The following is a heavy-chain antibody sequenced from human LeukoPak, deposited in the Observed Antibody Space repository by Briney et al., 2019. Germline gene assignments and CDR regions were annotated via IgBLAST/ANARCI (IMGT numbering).Heavy chain of an antibody. CDR2: IRYDGSNK. CDR1: GFTFVGSG. CDR3: AKDRDYYDSSGLDY. D-gene: IGHD3-22*01. V-gene: IGHV3-30*02. Sequence: GGSLRLSCAASGFTFVGSGMHWVRQAPGKGLEWVAFIRYDGSNKSYAASVKGRFTISRDNSKNTLFMQMNSLRAEDTAVYYCAKDRDYYDSSGLDYWGQGTLVTVSS. J-gene: IGHJ4*02.